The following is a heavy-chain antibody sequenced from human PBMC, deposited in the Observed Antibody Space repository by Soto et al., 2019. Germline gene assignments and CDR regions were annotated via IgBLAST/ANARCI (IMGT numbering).Heavy chain of an antibody. D-gene: IGHD3-22*01. V-gene: IGHV6-1*01. J-gene: IGHJ4*02. Sequence: SQPLSLTCAISGDSVSSNSAAWNWIRQSPSRGLEWLGRTYYRSKWYNDYAVSVKSRITINPDTSKNQFSLQLNSVTPEDTAVYYCARASTYYYDSSGYYHSPYFDDWGQGTLVTAPQ. CDR1: GDSVSSNSAA. CDR2: TYYRSKWYN. CDR3: ARASTYYYDSSGYYHSPYFDD.